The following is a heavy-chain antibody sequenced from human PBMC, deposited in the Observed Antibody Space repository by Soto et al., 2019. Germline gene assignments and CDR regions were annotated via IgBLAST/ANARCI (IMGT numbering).Heavy chain of an antibody. Sequence: PWGCLRLACSTSGVPFDDSSVHWVRQSSRKGLEWVSFINADGSDRYYADSVKGRFTISRDNTKGSFYLQMDRLRLEDTAIYYCAKAKFYFDSSPFDSWGQGTMVNVS. D-gene: IGHD1-26*01. V-gene: IGHV3-43D*04. J-gene: IGHJ4*02. CDR1: GVPFDDSS. CDR2: INADGSDR. CDR3: AKAKFYFDSSPFDS.